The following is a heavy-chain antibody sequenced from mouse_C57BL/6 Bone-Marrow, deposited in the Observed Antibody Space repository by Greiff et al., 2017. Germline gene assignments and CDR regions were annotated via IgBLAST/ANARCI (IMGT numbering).Heavy chain of an antibody. CDR1: GYTFTSYW. J-gene: IGHJ2*01. CDR2: IYPGSGST. Sequence: QVQLQQPGAELVKPGASVKMSCKASGYTFTSYWITWVKQRPGQGLEWIGAIYPGSGSTNYNEKFNSQATLTVDTSSSTAYMQLSSLSSEDSSVYYCARCRWLLPNYFDYWGQGTTLTVSS. CDR3: ARCRWLLPNYFDY. V-gene: IGHV1-55*01. D-gene: IGHD2-3*01.